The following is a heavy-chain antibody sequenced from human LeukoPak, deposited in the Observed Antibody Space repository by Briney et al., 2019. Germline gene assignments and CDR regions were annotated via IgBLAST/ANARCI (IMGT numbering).Heavy chain of an antibody. D-gene: IGHD5-24*01. J-gene: IGHJ5*02. V-gene: IGHV1-2*02. CDR2: INPNSGGT. Sequence: ASVKVSCKASGYTFTDYYMHWVRQAPGQGLEWMGWINPNSGGTNYAQKFQGRVSMTRDTSISTAYMELSRLRSDDTAVYYCARNTINWFDPWGQGVLVTASS. CDR1: GYTFTDYY. CDR3: ARNTINWFDP.